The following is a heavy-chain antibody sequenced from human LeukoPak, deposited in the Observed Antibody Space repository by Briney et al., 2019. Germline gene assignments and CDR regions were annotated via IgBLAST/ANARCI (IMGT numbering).Heavy chain of an antibody. D-gene: IGHD4-17*01. Sequence: PGGSLRLSCTPSALSFGDHAMSCVRHAPGEGLEWEGFIRSKAYGGTTEYAASVKARFTIPRDDSKSIDYLQMNSLKTEDTAVYYCTRLTMTTRGDHPEGYYFDYRGEGTLVTVSS. CDR2: IRSKAYGGTT. V-gene: IGHV3-49*04. CDR3: TRLTMTTRGDHPEGYYFDY. J-gene: IGHJ4*02. CDR1: ALSFGDHA.